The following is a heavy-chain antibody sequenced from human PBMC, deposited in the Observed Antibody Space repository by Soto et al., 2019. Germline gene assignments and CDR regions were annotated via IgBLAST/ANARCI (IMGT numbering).Heavy chain of an antibody. CDR3: ARGIVVVPAAPFSYYMDV. CDR2: MNPNSGNT. Sequence: QVQLVQSGAEVKKPGASVKVSCKASGYTFTSYDINWVRQATGQGLEWMGWMNPNSGNTGYAQKFQGRVTMTRNTSISTAYMEQSSLRSEDTAVYYCARGIVVVPAAPFSYYMDVWGKGTTVTVSS. V-gene: IGHV1-8*01. D-gene: IGHD2-2*01. J-gene: IGHJ6*03. CDR1: GYTFTSYD.